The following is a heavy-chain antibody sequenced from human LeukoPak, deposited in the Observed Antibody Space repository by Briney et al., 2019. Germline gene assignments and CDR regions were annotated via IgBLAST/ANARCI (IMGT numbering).Heavy chain of an antibody. J-gene: IGHJ4*02. Sequence: PGGSLRLSCAASGFIFSNYALAWVRQAPGKGLEWVSGISRIGGSTHYADSVKGRFTISRDNSKNILYLQMNSLRAEDTALYYCAKDRGLDALVGATPFDYWGQGTLVTASS. V-gene: IGHV3-23*01. CDR1: GFIFSNYA. CDR3: AKDRGLDALVGATPFDY. D-gene: IGHD1-26*01. CDR2: ISRIGGST.